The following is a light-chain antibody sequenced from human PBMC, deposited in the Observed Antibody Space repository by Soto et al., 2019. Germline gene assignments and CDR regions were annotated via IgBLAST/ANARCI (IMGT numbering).Light chain of an antibody. Sequence: QSVLTQPPSVSGPPGQRVTMSCTGSSSNIGAGYHVHWYQQLPGTAPKLLIYGNNNRPSGVPDRFSGSQSGTSASLAITGLQAEDEADYYCQSYDRSLSGSVVFGGGTKLTVL. CDR3: QSYDRSLSGSVV. CDR1: SSNIGAGYH. V-gene: IGLV1-40*01. CDR2: GNN. J-gene: IGLJ2*01.